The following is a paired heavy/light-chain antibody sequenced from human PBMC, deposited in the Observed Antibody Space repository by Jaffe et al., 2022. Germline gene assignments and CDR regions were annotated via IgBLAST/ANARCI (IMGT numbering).Light chain of an antibody. CDR2: GKN. CDR1: SLRTYY. V-gene: IGLV3-19*01. J-gene: IGLJ2*01. CDR3: NSRDSSGNHLNVI. Sequence: SSELTQDPTVSVALGQTVRITCQGDSLRTYYASWYQQKPRQAPILVIYGKNNRPSGIPDRFSGSSSGNTASLTIAGAQAEDEADYYCNSRDSSGNHLNVIFGGGTRLTVL.
Heavy chain of an antibody. CDR3: ARGPATVTHWYFDL. CDR2: IYTSGGT. D-gene: IGHD4-17*01. V-gene: IGHV4-61*02. J-gene: IGHJ2*01. Sequence: QVQLQESGPGLVKPSQTLSLTCTVSGDSINSGTYYWNWIRQPAGKRLEWIGRIYTSGGTVYTPSLRSRVTLSLDTSKNQFSLNLNSVTAADTAVYYCARGPATVTHWYFDLWGRGTLVSVSS. CDR1: GDSINSGTYY.